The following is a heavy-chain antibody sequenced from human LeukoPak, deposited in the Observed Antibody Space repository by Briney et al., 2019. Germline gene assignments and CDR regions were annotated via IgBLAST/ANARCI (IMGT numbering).Heavy chain of an antibody. CDR3: ARDLKGVRYGMDV. V-gene: IGHV1-69*06. D-gene: IGHD3-10*02. Sequence: SVKVSCKDSGDTFNSYEITWVRQAPGQGLEWVGGIIPIFDSAKYAQKFQGRVTITADKSTSTAYMELSSLRSEDTAVYYCARDLKGVRYGMDVWGQGTTVTVSS. CDR1: GDTFNSYE. CDR2: IIPIFDSA. J-gene: IGHJ6*02.